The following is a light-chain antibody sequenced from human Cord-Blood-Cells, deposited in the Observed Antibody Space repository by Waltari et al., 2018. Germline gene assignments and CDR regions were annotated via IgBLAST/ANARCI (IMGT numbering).Light chain of an antibody. CDR2: SAS. V-gene: IGKV1-39*01. J-gene: IGKJ3*01. CDR3: QQSYSTPFT. CDR1: QSISSY. Sequence: DLQMTQSPSPLSASVAVSVTFTCRASQSISSYLNWYQQKPGKAPTLLLYSASSLQSGVPSRFSGSGSGTEFTLTISSLPPEGFATYDCQQSYSTPFTFGPGTKVDIK.